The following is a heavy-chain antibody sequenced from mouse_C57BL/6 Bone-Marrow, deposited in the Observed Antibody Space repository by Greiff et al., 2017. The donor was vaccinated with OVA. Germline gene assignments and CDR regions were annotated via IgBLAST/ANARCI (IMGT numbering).Heavy chain of an antibody. CDR1: GYAFSSSW. CDR2: IYPGDGDT. Sequence: VQRVESGPELVKPGASVKISCKASGYAFSSSWMNWVKQRPGKGLEWIGRIYPGDGDTNYNGKFKGKATLTADKSSSTAYMQLSSLTSEDSAVYFCANYYGSFYYYAMDYWGQGTSVTVSS. CDR3: ANYYGSFYYYAMDY. J-gene: IGHJ4*01. D-gene: IGHD1-1*01. V-gene: IGHV1-82*01.